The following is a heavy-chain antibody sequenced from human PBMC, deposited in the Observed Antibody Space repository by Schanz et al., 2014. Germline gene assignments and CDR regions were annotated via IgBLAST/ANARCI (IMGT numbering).Heavy chain of an antibody. J-gene: IGHJ4*02. Sequence: EVQLLESGGGLVQPGESLRVSCAASGFTFNSYAMSWVRQAPGRGLEWVSGFIVDSGNTYYAGSVKGRFSISRDYSKNTLYLQMSSLRAEDTAIYYCAKLSSSGRLAGYFDYWGQGALXTVSS. D-gene: IGHD6-19*01. V-gene: IGHV3-23*01. CDR1: GFTFNSYA. CDR3: AKLSSSGRLAGYFDY. CDR2: FIVDSGNT.